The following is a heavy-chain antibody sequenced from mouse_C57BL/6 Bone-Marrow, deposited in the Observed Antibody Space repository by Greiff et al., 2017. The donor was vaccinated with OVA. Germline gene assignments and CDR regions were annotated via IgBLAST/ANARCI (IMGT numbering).Heavy chain of an antibody. CDR1: GYSITSGYY. D-gene: IGHD2-1*01. Sequence: DVKLVESGPGLVKPSQSLSLTCSVTGYSITSGYYWNWIRQFPGNKLEWMGYISYDGSNNYNPSLKNRISITRDTSKNQFFLKLNSVTTEDTATYYCASVYYGNSWFAYWGQGTLVTVSA. V-gene: IGHV3-6*01. CDR2: ISYDGSN. CDR3: ASVYYGNSWFAY. J-gene: IGHJ3*01.